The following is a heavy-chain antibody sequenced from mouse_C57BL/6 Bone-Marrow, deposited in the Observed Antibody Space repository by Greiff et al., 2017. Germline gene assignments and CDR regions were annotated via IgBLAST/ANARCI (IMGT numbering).Heavy chain of an antibody. CDR2: INPNNGGT. CDR1: GYTFTDYN. CDR3: AREYAWFAY. Sequence: EVTLVESGPELVKPGASVKMSCKASGYTFTDYNMHWVKQSHGKSLEWIGYINPNNGGTSYNQKFKGKATLTVNKSSSTAYMELRSLTSEDSAVYYCAREYAWFAYWGQGTLVTVSA. D-gene: IGHD5-1*01. V-gene: IGHV1-22*01. J-gene: IGHJ3*01.